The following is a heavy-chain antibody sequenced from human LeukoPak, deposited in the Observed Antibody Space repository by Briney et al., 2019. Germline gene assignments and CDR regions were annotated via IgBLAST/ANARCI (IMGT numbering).Heavy chain of an antibody. D-gene: IGHD2-15*01. Sequence: SETLSLTCTVSGYSISGGYYWGWIRQPPGKGLEWIGSIYHSGSTYYNPSLKSRVTISVDTSKNQFSLKLSSVTAADTAVYYCARVRGYCSSGSCGMDVWGQGTTVTVSS. CDR3: ARVRGYCSSGSCGMDV. V-gene: IGHV4-38-2*02. CDR2: IYHSGST. J-gene: IGHJ6*02. CDR1: GYSISGGYY.